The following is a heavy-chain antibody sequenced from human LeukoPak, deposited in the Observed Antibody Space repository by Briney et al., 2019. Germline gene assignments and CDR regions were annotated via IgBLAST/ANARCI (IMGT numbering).Heavy chain of an antibody. CDR2: IYHNGVT. CDR3: ARSGAMAFDS. CDR1: GYSISSGYY. D-gene: IGHD5-18*01. V-gene: IGHV4-38-2*01. Sequence: EPSETLSLTCAVSGYSISSGYYWGWIRQPPGKGLEWIGSIYHNGVTYTNPSLKRRVTISVDTSKNQFSLMLNSVTAADTAVYYCARSGAMAFDSWGQGTLVTVSS. J-gene: IGHJ5*01.